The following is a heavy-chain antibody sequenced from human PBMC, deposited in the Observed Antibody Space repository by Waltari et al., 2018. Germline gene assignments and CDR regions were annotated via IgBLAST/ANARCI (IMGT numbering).Heavy chain of an antibody. J-gene: IGHJ5*02. CDR1: GGSISSSSYY. CDR3: ARVILWFRELLGPNWFDP. D-gene: IGHD3-10*01. CDR2: IYHSGST. V-gene: IGHV4-39*07. Sequence: QLQLQESGPGLVKPSETLSLTCTVSGGSISSSSYYWGWIRQPPGKGLEWIGSIYHSGSTYYNPSLKSRVTISVDTSKNQFSLKLSSVTAADTAVYYCARVILWFRELLGPNWFDPWGQGTLVTVSS.